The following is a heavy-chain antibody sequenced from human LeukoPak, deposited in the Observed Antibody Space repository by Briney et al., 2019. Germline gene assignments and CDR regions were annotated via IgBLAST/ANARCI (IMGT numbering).Heavy chain of an antibody. V-gene: IGHV1-18*01. CDR2: ISAYNGDT. Sequence: VASVKVSCKASGYTFTSYGFSWVRQAPGQGLEWMGWISAYNGDTKYALNLQGRVTMTTDTSTSTAYMELRSLRSDDTAVYYCARVPLGRDDYWGQGTLVTVSS. J-gene: IGHJ4*02. CDR3: ARVPLGRDDY. D-gene: IGHD6-6*01. CDR1: GYTFTSYG.